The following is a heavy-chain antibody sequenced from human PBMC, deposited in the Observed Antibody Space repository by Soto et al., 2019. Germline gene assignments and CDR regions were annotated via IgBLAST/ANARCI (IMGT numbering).Heavy chain of an antibody. CDR1: SGSISSSNW. D-gene: IGHD5-12*01. CDR3: ASFGVSGYDYRVYWFDP. CDR2: IYHSGST. J-gene: IGHJ5*02. V-gene: IGHV4-4*02. Sequence: PSETLSLTCAVSSGSISSSNWWSWVRQPPGKGLEWIGEIYHSGSTNYNPSLKSRVTISVDKSKNQFSLKLSSVTAADTAVYYCASFGVSGYDYRVYWFDPWGQGTLVTVSS.